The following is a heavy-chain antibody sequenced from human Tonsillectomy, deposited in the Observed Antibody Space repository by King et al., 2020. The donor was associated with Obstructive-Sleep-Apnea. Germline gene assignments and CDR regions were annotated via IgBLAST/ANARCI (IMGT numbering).Heavy chain of an antibody. CDR2: ISWNSGSI. CDR1: GFTFDDYA. D-gene: IGHD6-19*01. J-gene: IGHJ4*02. Sequence: VQLVESGGGLVQPGRPLRLSCGASGFTFDDYAMHWVRQAPGKGLEWVSGISWNSGSIGYADSVKGRFTISRDNTKNSVYLQMNSLRGEDTAMYYCAKDIYSGWYEGHFEYWGQRALVTVSS. V-gene: IGHV3-9*01. CDR3: AKDIYSGWYEGHFEY.